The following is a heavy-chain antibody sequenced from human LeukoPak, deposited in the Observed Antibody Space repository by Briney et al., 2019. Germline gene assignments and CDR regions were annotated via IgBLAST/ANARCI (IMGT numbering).Heavy chain of an antibody. D-gene: IGHD3-22*01. CDR3: ARDGGYHSSGPFDY. J-gene: IGHJ4*02. CDR1: GFTFSSHG. V-gene: IGHV3-33*01. Sequence: GGSLRLSCAVSGFTFSSHGVHWVRQAPGKGLEWESLIWYDGSDEYYADSVRGRFTISRDNSKNTLYLQMNSLRAEDTAVYYCARDGGYHSSGPFDYCGQGTLVTVSS. CDR2: IWYDGSDE.